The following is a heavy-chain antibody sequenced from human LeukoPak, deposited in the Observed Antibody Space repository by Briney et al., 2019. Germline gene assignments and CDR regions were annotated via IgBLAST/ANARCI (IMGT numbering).Heavy chain of an antibody. CDR3: PKGLNTALPVY. Sequence: SETLSPTCTFSGGSISTYYWGWIRQPAGKRPAWIGRIYTRGPATYNPSLESRVTMSLDTSKNQVSLKLKSVTAEDTAMYYCPKGLNTALPVYWGQGVLVTVSS. D-gene: IGHD5-18*01. CDR2: IYTRGPA. CDR1: GGSISTYY. J-gene: IGHJ4*02. V-gene: IGHV4-4*07.